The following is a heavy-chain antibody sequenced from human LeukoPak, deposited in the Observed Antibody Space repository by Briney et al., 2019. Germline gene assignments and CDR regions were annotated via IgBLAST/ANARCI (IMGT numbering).Heavy chain of an antibody. D-gene: IGHD5-24*01. CDR1: GYSISSGYY. J-gene: IGHJ4*02. CDR3: ARDRDGYNYDDY. V-gene: IGHV4-38-2*02. Sequence: SETLSLTCAVSGYSISSGYYWGWIRQPPGKGLEWIGSIYHSGSTYYNPSLKSRVTISVDTSKNQFSLKLSSVTAADTAVYYCARDRDGYNYDDYWGQGTLVTVSS. CDR2: IYHSGST.